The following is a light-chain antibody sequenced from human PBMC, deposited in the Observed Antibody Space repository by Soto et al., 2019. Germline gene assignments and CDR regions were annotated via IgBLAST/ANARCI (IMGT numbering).Light chain of an antibody. Sequence: VVLTQSPDTLSFSPWEISTLSCSAIQRVSSSYVAWFQQKPGQAPRLLIYGAYTRATAFPARFSGSGSGTEFTLTISSLQSEDFAVHYCQQYNNWPQTFGQGTQVDI. V-gene: IGKV3-15*01. J-gene: IGKJ1*01. CDR1: QRVSSS. CDR2: GAY. CDR3: QQYNNWPQT.